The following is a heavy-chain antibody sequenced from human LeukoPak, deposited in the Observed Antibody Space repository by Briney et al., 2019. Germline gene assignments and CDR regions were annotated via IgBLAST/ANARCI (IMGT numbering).Heavy chain of an antibody. CDR2: IYYSGST. CDR3: ARARYYYDSSGYYPHFDY. Sequence: SETLSLTCTVSGGSISSSSYYWGWIRQPPGKGLEWIGSIYYSGSTYYNPSLKSRVTISVDTSKNQFSLKLSSVTAADTAVYYCARARYYYDSSGYYPHFDYWGQGTLVTVSS. J-gene: IGHJ4*02. V-gene: IGHV4-39*07. D-gene: IGHD3-22*01. CDR1: GGSISSSSYY.